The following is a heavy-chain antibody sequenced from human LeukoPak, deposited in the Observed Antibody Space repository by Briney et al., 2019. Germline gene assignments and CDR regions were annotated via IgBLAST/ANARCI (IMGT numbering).Heavy chain of an antibody. CDR3: AKHSITMIVVVSSAFDY. CDR2: ISGSGGGT. D-gene: IGHD3-22*01. CDR1: GFAFSSYA. J-gene: IGHJ4*02. Sequence: PGGSLRLSCAASGFAFSSYAMSWVRQAPGTGLEWVSAISGSGGGTYHADSVNGRFTISRDNSKNTLYLQMNSLRAEDTAVYYCAKHSITMIVVVSSAFDYWGQGTLVTVSS. V-gene: IGHV3-23*01.